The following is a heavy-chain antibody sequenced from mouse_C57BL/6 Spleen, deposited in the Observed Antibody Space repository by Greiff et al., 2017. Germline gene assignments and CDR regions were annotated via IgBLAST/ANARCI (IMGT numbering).Heavy chain of an antibody. D-gene: IGHD2-4*01. CDR3: ARDSRLRLDY. J-gene: IGHJ2*01. V-gene: IGHV5-16*01. CDR2: INYDGSST. Sequence: EVKVVESEGGLVQPGSSMKLSCTASGFTFSDYYMAWVRQVPEKGLEWVANINYDGSSTYYLDSLKSRFIISRDNAKNILYLQMSSLKSEDTATYYCARDSRLRLDYWGLGTTLTVSS. CDR1: GFTFSDYY.